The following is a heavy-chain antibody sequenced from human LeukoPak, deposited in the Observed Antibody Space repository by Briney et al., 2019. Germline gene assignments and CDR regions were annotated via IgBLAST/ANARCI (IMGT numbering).Heavy chain of an antibody. J-gene: IGHJ6*03. D-gene: IGHD3-10*01. CDR3: GDYSYYYYYMDV. V-gene: IGHV3-7*01. CDR2: IRKDGSEK. Sequence: GGSLRLSCAASGFTFSSYWMSWVRQAPGKGLEWVANIRKDGSEKYYVDSVKGRFTISRDNAKNSLYLQMNSLRAEDTAVYYFGDYSYYYYYMDVWGKGTTVTVSS. CDR1: GFTFSSYW.